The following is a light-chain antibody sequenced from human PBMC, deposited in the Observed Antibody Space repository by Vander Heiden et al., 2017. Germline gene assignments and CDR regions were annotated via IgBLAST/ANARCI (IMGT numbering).Light chain of an antibody. CDR2: LGS. V-gene: IGKV2-28*01. CDR3: MQTLQKGT. J-gene: IGKJ1*01. CDR1: QSLLQSDGYNY. Sequence: DIVMTQSPLSLPVTPGEPASISCRSSQSLLQSDGYNYLDWFLQRPGQSPQLLIYLGSFRASGVPDRFSGSGSGTDFTLKISRVEAEDVGVYYCMQTLQKGTFGQGTKVEIK.